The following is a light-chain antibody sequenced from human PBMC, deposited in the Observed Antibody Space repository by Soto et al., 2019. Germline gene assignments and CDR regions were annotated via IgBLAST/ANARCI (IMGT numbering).Light chain of an antibody. V-gene: IGKV1-39*01. Sequence: IQMPQSPSSLSASLGDRFTITCRASQTINNYLNWYQQRPGEAPKLLISTASSLRSGVSSRFSGSRSGTEFTLTISSLQPDDFATYYCQQYNSLPWTFGLGTKVDIK. CDR2: TAS. J-gene: IGKJ1*01. CDR1: QTINNY. CDR3: QQYNSLPWT.